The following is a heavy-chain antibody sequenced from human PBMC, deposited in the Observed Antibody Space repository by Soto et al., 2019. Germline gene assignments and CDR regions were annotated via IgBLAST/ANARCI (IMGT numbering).Heavy chain of an antibody. Sequence: PGGSLRLSCAASGFTFSSYSMNWVRQAPGKGLEWVSYISSSSSTIYYADSVKGRFTISRDNAKNSLYLQMNSLRDEDTAVYYCAREGYYGSGSYYLGGWFDPWGQGTLVTVSS. CDR3: AREGYYGSGSYYLGGWFDP. CDR2: ISSSSSTI. J-gene: IGHJ5*02. D-gene: IGHD3-10*01. V-gene: IGHV3-48*02. CDR1: GFTFSSYS.